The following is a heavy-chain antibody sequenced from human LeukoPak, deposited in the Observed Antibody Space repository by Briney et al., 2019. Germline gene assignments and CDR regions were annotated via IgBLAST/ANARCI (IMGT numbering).Heavy chain of an antibody. J-gene: IGHJ4*02. CDR1: GGSINYYY. CDR3: ARQAPGYSYGYVY. D-gene: IGHD5-18*01. V-gene: IGHV4-39*01. CDR2: IYYSGST. Sequence: SETLSLTCTVSGGSINYYYWMWIRQPPGKGLEWIGSIYYSGSTYYNPSLESRVTISVDTSKNQFSLKLSSVTAADTAVYYCARQAPGYSYGYVYWGQGTLVTVSS.